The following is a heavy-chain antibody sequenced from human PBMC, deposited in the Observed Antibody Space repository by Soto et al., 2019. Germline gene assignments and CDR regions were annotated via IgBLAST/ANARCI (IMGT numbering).Heavy chain of an antibody. Sequence: SETLSLTCTVSGGSISSGDYYWSWIRQHPGKGLEWIGYIYYSGSTHYSSSLKSRVTMSIDTSKNQFPLKLTSVTAADTAVYYCARLSSIDSSGYYLDYWGQGXLVTVHS. CDR2: IYYSGST. CDR3: ARLSSIDSSGYYLDY. J-gene: IGHJ4*02. V-gene: IGHV4-31*03. CDR1: GGSISSGDYY. D-gene: IGHD3-22*01.